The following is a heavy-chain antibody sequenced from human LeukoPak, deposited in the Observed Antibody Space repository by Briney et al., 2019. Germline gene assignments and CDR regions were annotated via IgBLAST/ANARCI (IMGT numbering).Heavy chain of an antibody. D-gene: IGHD3-10*01. J-gene: IGHJ4*02. V-gene: IGHV3-7*05. CDR3: ARGGIRGVLMEY. Sequence: GGSLRLSCAASGLSLNAYWMTWVRQAPGKGLEWVANIKQDGSEKYYVDPVKGRFTISRDNAKNSLYLQMNSLRADDTAVYYCARGGIRGVLMEYWGQGTLVTVSS. CDR2: IKQDGSEK. CDR1: GLSLNAYW.